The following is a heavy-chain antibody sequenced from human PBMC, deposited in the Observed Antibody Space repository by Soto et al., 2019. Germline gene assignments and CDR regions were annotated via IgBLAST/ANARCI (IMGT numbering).Heavy chain of an antibody. Sequence: QITLKESGPTLVKPTQTLTLTCTFSGFSLSAGGVGAGWIRQPPGKALEWLALIYWDDDKYYSPSLKSRLTISTDTSKNQVVLTLTNMDPVDTATYYCARRMEYNAFHIWGQGTMVTVSS. V-gene: IGHV2-5*02. CDR2: IYWDDDK. CDR1: GFSLSAGGVG. J-gene: IGHJ3*02. D-gene: IGHD6-6*01. CDR3: ARRMEYNAFHI.